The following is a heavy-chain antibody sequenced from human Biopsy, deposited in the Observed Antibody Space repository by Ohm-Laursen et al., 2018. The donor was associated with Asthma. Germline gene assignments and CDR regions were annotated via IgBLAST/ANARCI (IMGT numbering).Heavy chain of an antibody. CDR2: ISWNSGNI. CDR3: ARVSSYWAFDP. V-gene: IGHV3-9*01. J-gene: IGHJ5*02. CDR1: GFSFDDCA. D-gene: IGHD3-16*02. Sequence: SLRLSCAASGFSFDDCAMHWVRQAPGKGLEWVSSISWNSGNIDYADSVKGRFTISRDNAKNTLYLQMNSLRAEDTALYYCARVSSYWAFDPWGQGTLVTVSS.